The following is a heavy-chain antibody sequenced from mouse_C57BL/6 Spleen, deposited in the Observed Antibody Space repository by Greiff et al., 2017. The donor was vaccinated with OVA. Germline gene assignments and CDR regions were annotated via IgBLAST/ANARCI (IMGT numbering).Heavy chain of an antibody. V-gene: IGHV6-3*01. D-gene: IGHD2-3*01. J-gene: IGHJ2*01. CDR2: IRLKSDNYAT. Sequence: ESGGGLVQPGGSMKLSCVASGFTFSNYWMNWVRQSPEKGLEWVAQIRLKSDNYATHYAESVKGRFTISRDDSKSSVYLQMNNLRAEDTGIYYCTGGDGYYVPYFDYWGQGTTLTVSS. CDR3: TGGDGYYVPYFDY. CDR1: GFTFSNYW.